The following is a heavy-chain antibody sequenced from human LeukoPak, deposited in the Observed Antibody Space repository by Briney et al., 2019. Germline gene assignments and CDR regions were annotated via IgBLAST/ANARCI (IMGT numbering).Heavy chain of an antibody. Sequence: PGGSLRLSCAVSGFTFSDHYMDWVRQAPGKGLEWVGRSRNKANSYTTEYAASVKGRFTVSRDDSKNSLYLQMNSLKTGDTAVYYCSRVRTGNNYYDYWGQGTLVTVSS. CDR2: SRNKANSYTT. CDR3: SRVRTGNNYYDY. V-gene: IGHV3-72*01. J-gene: IGHJ4*02. D-gene: IGHD3/OR15-3a*01. CDR1: GFTFSDHY.